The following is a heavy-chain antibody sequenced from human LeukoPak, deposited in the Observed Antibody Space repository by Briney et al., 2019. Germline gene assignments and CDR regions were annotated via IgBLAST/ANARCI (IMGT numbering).Heavy chain of an antibody. D-gene: IGHD3-3*01. CDR3: ARVKGGRMTIFRVVPFHFDY. V-gene: IGHV4-34*01. CDR1: GESFNSHY. J-gene: IGHJ4*02. Sequence: SETLSLTCALYGESFNSHYWTWIRQAPGKGLEWIGEINRSGDAKYNPSLKSRVIISVDTAKNQFSLRLTSVTAADTAVYYCARVKGGRMTIFRVVPFHFDYWGQGTLVTVSS. CDR2: INRSGDA.